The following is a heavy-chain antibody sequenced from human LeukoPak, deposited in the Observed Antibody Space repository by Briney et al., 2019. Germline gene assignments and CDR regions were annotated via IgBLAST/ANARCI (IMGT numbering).Heavy chain of an antibody. D-gene: IGHD4-23*01. CDR2: IHYSGST. CDR3: AGDYGGFEGVMDV. J-gene: IGHJ6*02. V-gene: IGHV4-59*08. Sequence: SETLSLTCTVSGVSMTACYWMWIRQPPGKGLQWIGYIHYSGSTNYNSSLRSRVTISVDTSKNQFSLKLSAVTAADTAVYYCAGDYGGFEGVMDVWGQGITVTVSS. CDR1: GVSMTACY.